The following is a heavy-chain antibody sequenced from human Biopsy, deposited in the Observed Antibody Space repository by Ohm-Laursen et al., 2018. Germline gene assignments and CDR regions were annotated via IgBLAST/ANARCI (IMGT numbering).Heavy chain of an antibody. V-gene: IGHV4-4*07. Sequence: SETLSLTCDVSGGDINNYYWRWIRQPAGKGLEWIGRIYPGGSTNYNPSLKSRVTMSVDTSKKQLSLRLRSVTAADTAMYYCASVVLGPTNDAFDLWGQGTMVVVS. J-gene: IGHJ3*01. D-gene: IGHD3-22*01. CDR2: IYPGGST. CDR1: GGDINNYY. CDR3: ASVVLGPTNDAFDL.